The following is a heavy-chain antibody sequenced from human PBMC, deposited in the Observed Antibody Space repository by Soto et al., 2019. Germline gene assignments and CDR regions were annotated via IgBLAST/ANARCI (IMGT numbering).Heavy chain of an antibody. CDR2: ISYDGSNK. Sequence: GGSLRLSCAASGFTFSSYGMHWVRQAPGKGLEWVAVISYDGSNKYYADSVKGRFTISRDNSKNTLYLQMNSLRAEDTAVYYCAKDLALNYPLWGQGTLVTVSS. CDR3: AKDLALNYPL. V-gene: IGHV3-30*18. CDR1: GFTFSSYG. J-gene: IGHJ4*02. D-gene: IGHD1-7*01.